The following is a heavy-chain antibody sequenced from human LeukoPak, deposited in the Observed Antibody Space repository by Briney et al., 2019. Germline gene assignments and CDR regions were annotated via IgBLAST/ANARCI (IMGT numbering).Heavy chain of an antibody. Sequence: GGSLRLSCAASGFTFNTSGMHWVRQAPGKGLEWVAVIGYDGSDKYYADSVKGRFTISRDNSKNTLYLQMNSLTAEDTAVYYCASDTGHQNLWDYWGQGTLVTVSS. J-gene: IGHJ4*02. CDR3: ASDTGHQNLWDY. CDR2: IGYDGSDK. V-gene: IGHV3-33*08. D-gene: IGHD2-2*01. CDR1: GFTFNTSG.